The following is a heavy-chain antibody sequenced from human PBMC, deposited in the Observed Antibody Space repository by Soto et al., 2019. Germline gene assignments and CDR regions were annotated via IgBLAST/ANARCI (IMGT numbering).Heavy chain of an antibody. J-gene: IGHJ4*02. CDR2: IYYSGST. Sequence: SETLSLTCTVSGGSISSYYWSWIRQPPGKGLEWIGYIYYSGSTNYNPSLKSRVTISVDTSKNQFSLKLSSVTAADTAVYYCARSSSGDSDYRGQGTLVTVSS. D-gene: IGHD4-17*01. CDR1: GGSISSYY. CDR3: ARSSSGDSDY. V-gene: IGHV4-59*08.